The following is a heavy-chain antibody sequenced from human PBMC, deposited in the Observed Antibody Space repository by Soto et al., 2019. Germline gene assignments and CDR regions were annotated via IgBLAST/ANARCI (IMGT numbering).Heavy chain of an antibody. CDR2: VHHSWGS. CDR1: GAAAGVDY. CDR3: ARQGFGPLHGLVDV. Sequence: VPGAAAGVDYWSWFRQSPGKRMEWIGYVHHSWGSSYNPSLQSRVAISLDTSKSQFSLKVTSVTATDSAVYYCARQGFGPLHGLVDVGGQGTTVTVSS. J-gene: IGHJ6*02. D-gene: IGHD3-10*01. V-gene: IGHV4-59*08.